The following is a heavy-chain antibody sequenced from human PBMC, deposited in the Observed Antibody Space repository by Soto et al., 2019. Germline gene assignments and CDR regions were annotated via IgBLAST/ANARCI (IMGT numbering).Heavy chain of an antibody. V-gene: IGHV1-69*13. CDR3: ARAPLPIYYYYSGMDV. D-gene: IGHD2-2*01. Sequence: GASVKVSCKASGGTFSSYAISWVRQAPGQGLEWMGGIIPIFGTANYAQKFQGRVTITADESTSTAYMELSSLRSEDTAVYYCARAPLPIYYYYSGMDVWGQGTTVTVSS. CDR2: IIPIFGTA. CDR1: GGTFSSYA. J-gene: IGHJ6*02.